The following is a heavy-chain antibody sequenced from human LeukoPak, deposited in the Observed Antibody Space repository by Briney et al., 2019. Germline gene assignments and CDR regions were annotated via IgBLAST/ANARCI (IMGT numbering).Heavy chain of an antibody. CDR2: INHSGST. J-gene: IGHJ4*02. D-gene: IGHD5-12*01. CDR1: GASIDSHSW. CDR3: ARKRGGYANKKYYFDY. V-gene: IGHV4-4*02. Sequence: SETLSLTCAVSGASIDSHSWWSWIRQPPGKGLEWIGEINHSGSTNYNPSLKSRVTISVDTSKNQFSLKLSSVAAADTAVYYCARKRGGYANKKYYFDYWGQGTLVTVSS.